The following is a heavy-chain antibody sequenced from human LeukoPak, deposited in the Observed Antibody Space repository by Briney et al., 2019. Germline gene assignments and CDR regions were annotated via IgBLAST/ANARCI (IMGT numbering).Heavy chain of an antibody. Sequence: GGSLRLSCAASGFIFDDYGMTWVRQAPGKGLEWVSGISWNSGSIGYADSVKGRFTISRDNAKNSLYLQMNSLRAEDMALYYCAKAPDSEYSSTVGDFFDYWGQGTLVTVSS. J-gene: IGHJ4*02. CDR2: ISWNSGSI. CDR3: AKAPDSEYSSTVGDFFDY. V-gene: IGHV3-9*03. D-gene: IGHD6-6*01. CDR1: GFIFDDYG.